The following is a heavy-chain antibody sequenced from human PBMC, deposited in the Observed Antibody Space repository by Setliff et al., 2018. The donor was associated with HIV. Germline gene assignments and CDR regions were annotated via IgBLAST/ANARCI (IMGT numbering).Heavy chain of an antibody. Sequence: SETLSLTCTVSGGSISSYYWSWIRQPAGKGLEWIGRIYTSGSTNYNPSLKSRVTMSVDTSKNQFSLKLSSVTAADTAVYYCATRRFVTGLMTSSGAFEMWGQGTMVTVSS. CDR1: GGSISSYY. CDR3: ATRRFVTGLMTSSGAFEM. V-gene: IGHV4-4*07. J-gene: IGHJ3*02. D-gene: IGHD2-8*01. CDR2: IYTSGST.